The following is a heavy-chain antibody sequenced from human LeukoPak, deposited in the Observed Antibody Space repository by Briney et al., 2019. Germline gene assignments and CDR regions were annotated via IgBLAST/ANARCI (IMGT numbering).Heavy chain of an antibody. CDR3: ARSNLVAGLVVGAPDY. J-gene: IGHJ4*02. D-gene: IGHD1-26*01. V-gene: IGHV4-61*01. CDR2: IYYSGST. CDR1: GGSISGSSYY. Sequence: PSETLSLTCTVSGGSISGSSYYWSWIRQPPGKGLEWIGYIYYSGSTNYNPSLKSRVTISVDTSKNQLSLKLSSVTAADTAVYYCARSNLVAGLVVGAPDYWGQGTLVTVSS.